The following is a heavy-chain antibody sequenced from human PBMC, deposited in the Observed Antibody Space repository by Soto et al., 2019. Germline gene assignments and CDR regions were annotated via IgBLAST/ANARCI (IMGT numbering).Heavy chain of an antibody. CDR2: ISYDGSNK. Sequence: QVQLVESGGGVVQPGRSLRLSCAASGFTFSSYAMHWARQAPGKGLEWVAVISYDGSNKYYADSVKGRFTNSRDNSKNTLYLQMNSLRAEDTAVYYCSREPSKGYPPFGAFDIWGQGTMVTVSS. CDR3: SREPSKGYPPFGAFDI. J-gene: IGHJ3*02. D-gene: IGHD5-12*01. CDR1: GFTFSSYA. V-gene: IGHV3-30-3*01.